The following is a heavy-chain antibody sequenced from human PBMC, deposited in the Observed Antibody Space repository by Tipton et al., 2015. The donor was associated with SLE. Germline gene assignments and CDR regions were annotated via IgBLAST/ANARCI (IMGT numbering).Heavy chain of an antibody. CDR2: IAYDGSRE. V-gene: IGHV3-30*09. CDR1: GFDFDRYP. D-gene: IGHD3-10*01. CDR3: ARTITMVWWFDP. J-gene: IGHJ5*02. Sequence: SLRLSCRGSGFDFDRYPLQWVRQAPGKGLEWVAFIAYDGSREYYADSVRGRFAISRDDAKNSVYLQMNSLRGEDTAVYYCARTITMVWWFDPWGQGTLVTVSS.